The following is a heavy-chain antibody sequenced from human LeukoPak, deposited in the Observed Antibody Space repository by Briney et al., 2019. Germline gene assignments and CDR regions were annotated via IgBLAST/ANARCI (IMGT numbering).Heavy chain of an antibody. V-gene: IGHV4-39*07. CDR2: INHSGST. CDR1: GGSIRSSHSF. Sequence: SETLSLTCSVSGGSIRSSHSFWGWIRQPLGKGLEWLGEINHSGSTNYNPSLKSRVTISLDTSKNQFSLKLTSVTAADTAVYYCSRGVTDTNWGQGTLVTVSS. D-gene: IGHD4-23*01. J-gene: IGHJ4*02. CDR3: SRGVTDTN.